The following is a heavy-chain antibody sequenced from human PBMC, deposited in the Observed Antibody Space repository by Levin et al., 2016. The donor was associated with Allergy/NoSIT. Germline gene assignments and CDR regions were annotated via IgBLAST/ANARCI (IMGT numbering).Heavy chain of an antibody. V-gene: IGHV1-2*02. J-gene: IGHJ6*02. D-gene: IGHD4-11*01. Sequence: WVRQAPGQGLEWMGWINPNRGVTKYPPKFQGRVTMTRDTSIGTAYMEVSDLTSDDTADYYCARGGTTTTHFPGGMDVWGRGTTVTVSS. CDR3: ARGGTTTTHFPGGMDV. CDR2: INPNRGVT.